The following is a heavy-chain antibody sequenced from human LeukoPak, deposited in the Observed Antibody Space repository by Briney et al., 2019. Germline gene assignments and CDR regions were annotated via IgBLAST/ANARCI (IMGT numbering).Heavy chain of an antibody. CDR3: ATSRGYSGSPKNY. J-gene: IGHJ4*02. CDR2: INPSGGTT. V-gene: IGHV1-46*01. D-gene: IGHD1-26*01. Sequence: ASVKVSCKASGYTFTSYYIHWVRQAPGQGLEWMGVINPSGGTTGYTQKFQGRVTMTRDTSTSTVYIELSSPRSEDTAVYYCATSRGYSGSPKNYWGQGTLVTVSS. CDR1: GYTFTSYY.